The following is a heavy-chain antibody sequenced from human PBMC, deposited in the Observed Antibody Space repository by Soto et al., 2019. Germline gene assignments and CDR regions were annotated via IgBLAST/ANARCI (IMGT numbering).Heavy chain of an antibody. D-gene: IGHD3-16*01. CDR3: ARGHPGGEMATGPPDY. CDR1: GFTFSSYG. J-gene: IGHJ4*02. CDR2: IWYDGSNK. Sequence: QVQLVESGGGVVQPGRSLRLSCAASGFTFSSYGMHWVRQAPGKGLEWVAVIWYDGSNKYYADSVKGRFTISRDNSKNTLYLQMNSLRAEDTAVYYCARGHPGGEMATGPPDYWGQGTLVTVSS. V-gene: IGHV3-33*01.